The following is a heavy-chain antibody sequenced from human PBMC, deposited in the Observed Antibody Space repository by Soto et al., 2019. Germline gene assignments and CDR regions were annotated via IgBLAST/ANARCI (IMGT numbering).Heavy chain of an antibody. CDR2: IYISGST. CDR3: ARGGRDGFDI. CDR1: GGSIGTSY. V-gene: IGHV4-4*07. J-gene: IGHJ3*02. Sequence: QVQLQESGPQLVKPSETLSLTCTVSGGSIGTSYWNWIRQPAGKTLEWIGRIYISGSTNHNPSLRSRVAMSVDKSKNQFSLQLSSVTAADTAVYYCARGGRDGFDIWGRGRMVTVSS.